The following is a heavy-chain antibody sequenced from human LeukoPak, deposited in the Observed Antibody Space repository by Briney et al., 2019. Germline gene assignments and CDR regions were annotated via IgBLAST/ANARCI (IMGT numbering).Heavy chain of an antibody. Sequence: ASVKVSCKVSGYTLTELSMHWVRQAPGKGLEWMGGFDPEDGETIYAQKFQGRVTMTEDTSTDTAYMELSSLRSEDTAICYCARQLLQEGGYLDVWGKGTTVTVSS. J-gene: IGHJ6*03. CDR1: GYTLTELS. D-gene: IGHD5-24*01. V-gene: IGHV1-24*01. CDR2: FDPEDGET. CDR3: ARQLLQEGGYLDV.